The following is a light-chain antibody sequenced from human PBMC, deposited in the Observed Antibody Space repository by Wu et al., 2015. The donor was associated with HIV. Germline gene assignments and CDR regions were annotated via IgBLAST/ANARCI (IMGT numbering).Light chain of an antibody. CDR1: QSITSN. V-gene: IGKV3D-15*01. CDR2: GAS. CDR3: QQYNQWPYT. Sequence: EIVMTQSPATLSVSAGERVTLSCRASQSITSNLAWYQHKPGQAPRLLIYGASTRATGITARFGGSGSGTEFTLTITNMESEDFAIYYCQQYNQWPYTFGQGTNLEIK. J-gene: IGKJ2*01.